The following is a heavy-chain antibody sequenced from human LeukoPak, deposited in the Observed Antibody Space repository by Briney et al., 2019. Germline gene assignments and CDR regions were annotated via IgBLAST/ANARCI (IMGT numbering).Heavy chain of an antibody. V-gene: IGHV1-2*02. D-gene: IGHD5-24*01. J-gene: IGHJ4*02. CDR3: ARDDGDGYNPFDY. Sequence: ASVKVSCKASGYTFTGYYMHWVRQAPGQGLEWMGWINPNSGGTNYPQNFQGRVTMTRDTSISTAYMEVSRLRSDDTAVYYCARDDGDGYNPFDYWGQGTLVTVSS. CDR2: INPNSGGT. CDR1: GYTFTGYY.